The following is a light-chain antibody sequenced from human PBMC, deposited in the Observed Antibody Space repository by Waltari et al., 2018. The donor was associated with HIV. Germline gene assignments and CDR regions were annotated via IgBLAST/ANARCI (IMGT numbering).Light chain of an antibody. J-gene: IGKJ1*01. CDR1: QSLLYNDGNTY. CDR2: KVS. V-gene: IGKV2-30*01. Sequence: DVVMTQSPLSLPVTLGQPASISCRSSQSLLYNDGNTYLNWFQQRPGQSPRRLIYKVSNRDSGVPDRFSGSGSGTDFTLRISRVEAEDVGVYYCMQGTHWPPVFGQGTKVEIK. CDR3: MQGTHWPPV.